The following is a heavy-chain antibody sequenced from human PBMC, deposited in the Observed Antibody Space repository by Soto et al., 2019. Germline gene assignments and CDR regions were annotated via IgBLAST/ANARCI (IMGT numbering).Heavy chain of an antibody. CDR1: GGTFSGYV. CDR3: ASHGLGVSSPPYFDN. V-gene: IGHV1-69*01. D-gene: IGHD3-16*01. Sequence: QLVQSGSEVKKPGSSVKVSCQASGGTFSGYVVTWVRQAPGQGREWMGEFVPLFGTTNYAQRFSGRITITAEESTRTGYMELRTLRSDDTAVYYCASHGLGVSSPPYFDNWGQGTLVTVSS. CDR2: FVPLFGTT. J-gene: IGHJ4*02.